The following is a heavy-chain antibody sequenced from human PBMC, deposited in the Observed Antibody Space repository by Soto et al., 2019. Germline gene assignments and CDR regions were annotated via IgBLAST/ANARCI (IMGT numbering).Heavy chain of an antibody. CDR1: GFTFSNYW. J-gene: IGHJ4*02. D-gene: IGHD1-26*01. CDR2: IKQDGGDK. CDR3: ARVTSLSGEY. Sequence: EVQLVESGGGLVQPGGSLRLSCAASGFTFSNYWMSWVRQAPGKGLEWVANIKQDGGDKYYVDSVKGRFTISRDNAKNSLYLQMNSLRAEDTAVYYCARVTSLSGEYWGQGTLVTVSS. V-gene: IGHV3-7*05.